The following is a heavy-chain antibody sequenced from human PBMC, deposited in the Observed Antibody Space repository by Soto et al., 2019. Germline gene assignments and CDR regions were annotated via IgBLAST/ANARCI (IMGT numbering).Heavy chain of an antibody. CDR1: GFTFSSYA. CDR3: AKDRPVTTKYHYGMDV. CDR2: ISGSGGST. J-gene: IGHJ6*02. V-gene: IGHV3-23*01. Sequence: PGGSLRLSCAASGFTFSSYAMSWVRQAPGKGLEWVSAISGSGGSTYYADSVKGRFTISRDNSKNTLYLQMNSLRAEDTAVYYCAKDRPVTTKYHYGMDVWGQGTTVTVSS. D-gene: IGHD4-4*01.